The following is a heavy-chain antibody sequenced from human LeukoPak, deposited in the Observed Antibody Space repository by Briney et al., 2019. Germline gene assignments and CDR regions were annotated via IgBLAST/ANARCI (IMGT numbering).Heavy chain of an antibody. V-gene: IGHV1-18*04. CDR1: GYTFTSYY. CDR3: ARDYYDSSGYYWYYFDY. Sequence: ASVKVSCKASGYTFTSYYMHWVRQAPGQGLEWMGWISAYNGNTNYAQKLQGRVTMTTDTSTSTAYMELRSLRSDDTAVYYCARDYYDSSGYYWYYFDYWGQGTLVTVSS. J-gene: IGHJ4*02. CDR2: ISAYNGNT. D-gene: IGHD3-22*01.